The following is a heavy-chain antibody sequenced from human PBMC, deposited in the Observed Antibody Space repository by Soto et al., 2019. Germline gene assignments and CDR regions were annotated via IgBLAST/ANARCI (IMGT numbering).Heavy chain of an antibody. CDR2: ISGSGGST. J-gene: IGHJ4*02. CDR3: AKAWAPFTRITIFGVVSLDY. D-gene: IGHD3-3*01. CDR1: GFTFSSYA. V-gene: IGHV3-23*01. Sequence: EVQLLESGGGLVQPGGSLRLSCAASGFTFSSYAMSWVRQAPGKGLEWVSAISGSGGSTYYADSVKGRFTISRDNSKNTLYLQMNRLRAEDTAVYYCAKAWAPFTRITIFGVVSLDYWGQGTLVNVSS.